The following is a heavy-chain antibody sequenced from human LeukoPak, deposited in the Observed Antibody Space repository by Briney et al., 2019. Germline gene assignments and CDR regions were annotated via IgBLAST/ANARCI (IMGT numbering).Heavy chain of an antibody. CDR1: GGTFSSYA. CDR2: IIPIFGTA. V-gene: IGHV1-69*13. J-gene: IGHJ4*02. D-gene: IGHD6-13*01. CDR3: ARDKAAAGTGFDY. Sequence: SVKVSCKASGGTFSSYAISWVRQAPGQGLEWMGGIIPIFGTANYAQKFRGRVTITADESTSTAYMELSSLRSEDTAVYYCARDKAAAGTGFDYWGQGTLVTVSS.